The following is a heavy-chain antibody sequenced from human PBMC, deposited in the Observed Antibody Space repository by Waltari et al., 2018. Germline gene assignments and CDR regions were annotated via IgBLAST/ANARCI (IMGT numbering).Heavy chain of an antibody. D-gene: IGHD3-16*01. J-gene: IGHJ4*02. CDR2: TYYRSRWYN. Sequence: QVQLQQSGPGLVKPSQNLSLPCAISGDSVSSKTAAWNWIRQSPSRGLEWLGRTYYRSRWYNNYAVSVKSRITINQDTSKNQFSLQLSSVTPEDTAVYYCARDPPDGYTYFDYWGQGTLVTVSS. V-gene: IGHV6-1*01. CDR3: ARDPPDGYTYFDY. CDR1: GDSVSSKTAA.